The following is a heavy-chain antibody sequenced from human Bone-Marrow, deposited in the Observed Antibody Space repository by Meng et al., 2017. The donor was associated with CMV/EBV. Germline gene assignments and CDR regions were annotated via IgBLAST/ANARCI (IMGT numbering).Heavy chain of an antibody. J-gene: IGHJ5*02. CDR3: ARAKRFDP. CDR2: INHSGST. Sequence: SETLSLTCAVYGGSFSGYYWSWIRQPPGKGLEWIGEINHSGSTNYNPSLKSQVAISVDTSKNQFSLKLSPVTAADTAVYYCARAKRFDPWGQGTLVTVSS. V-gene: IGHV4-34*01. CDR1: GGSFSGYY.